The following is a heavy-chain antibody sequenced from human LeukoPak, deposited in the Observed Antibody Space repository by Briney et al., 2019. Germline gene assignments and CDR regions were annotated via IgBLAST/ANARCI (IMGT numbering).Heavy chain of an antibody. V-gene: IGHV1-18*01. CDR2: ISAYNGNT. CDR1: GYTFTSYG. D-gene: IGHD3-3*01. CDR3: ARAYYDFWSGYSTTYYYYMDV. Sequence: ASVKVSCKASGYTFTSYGISWVRQAPGQGLEWMGWISAYNGNTNYAQKLQGRVTMTTDTSTSTAYMELRSLRSDDTAVYYCARAYYDFWSGYSTTYYYYMDVWGKGTTVTVSS. J-gene: IGHJ6*03.